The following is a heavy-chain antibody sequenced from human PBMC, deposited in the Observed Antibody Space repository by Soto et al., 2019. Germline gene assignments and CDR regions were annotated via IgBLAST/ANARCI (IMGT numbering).Heavy chain of an antibody. CDR3: ARDPLPALCSSTSCPTRYYGMDV. Sequence: GASVKVSCKASGYTFTGYYMHWVRQAPGQGLEWMGWINPNSGGTNYAQKFQGWVTMTRDTSISTAYMELSRLRSDDTAVYYCARDPLPALCSSTSCPTRYYGMDVRGQGTTVTAP. J-gene: IGHJ6*02. D-gene: IGHD2-2*01. V-gene: IGHV1-2*04. CDR2: INPNSGGT. CDR1: GYTFTGYY.